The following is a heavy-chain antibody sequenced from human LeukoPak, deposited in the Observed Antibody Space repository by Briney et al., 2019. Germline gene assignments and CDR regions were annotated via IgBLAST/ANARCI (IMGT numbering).Heavy chain of an antibody. CDR3: ARGRSARRWDLPHLDL. Sequence: PSETLSLTCSVSGGSMSGDYWNWVRQTPGKTLEWIGYVLYRGTTNYNPSLKSRVTVSIDTSKNQFSLTLTSVITADTAIYYCARGRSARRWDLPHLDLWGRGTLVTVSS. CDR2: VLYRGTT. J-gene: IGHJ5*02. V-gene: IGHV4-59*01. D-gene: IGHD2-15*01. CDR1: GGSMSGDY.